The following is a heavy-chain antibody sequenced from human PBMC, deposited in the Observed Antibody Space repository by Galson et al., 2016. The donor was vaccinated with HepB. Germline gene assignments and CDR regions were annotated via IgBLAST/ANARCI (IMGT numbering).Heavy chain of an antibody. CDR1: GYTFIGHY. J-gene: IGHJ5*02. V-gene: IGHV1-2*02. Sequence: VKVSCKASGYTFIGHYIHWVRQVPGQGLEWMGWINPNSGHTSYAQNLQERVTMTRDTSISTAYMELSRQKSDDTAVYYCARDQVKTTGFVFDPWGQGTLVTVSS. D-gene: IGHD4-17*01. CDR2: INPNSGHT. CDR3: ARDQVKTTGFVFDP.